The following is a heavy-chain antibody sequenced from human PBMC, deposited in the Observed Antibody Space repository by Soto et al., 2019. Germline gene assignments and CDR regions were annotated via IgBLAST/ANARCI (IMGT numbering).Heavy chain of an antibody. J-gene: IGHJ4*02. D-gene: IGHD2-2*02. Sequence: GASVKVSCKVSGSRFSNYVISWVRQAPGHGLEWLGRIILIFNSTKYAQSFQGRVTITADKSTSTASLELSSLRSDDTAVYYCAREGRGKKAGYNGLVSLGYWGQGTLVTVSS. CDR3: AREGRGKKAGYNGLVSLGY. CDR2: IILIFNST. CDR1: GSRFSNYV. V-gene: IGHV1-69*06.